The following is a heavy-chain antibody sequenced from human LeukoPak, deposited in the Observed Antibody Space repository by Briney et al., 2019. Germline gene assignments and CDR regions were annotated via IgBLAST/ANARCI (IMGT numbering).Heavy chain of an antibody. J-gene: IGHJ4*02. CDR2: ISGSGGST. Sequence: PGGSLRLSCAASGFTFSSYAMSWVRQAPGKGLEWVSAISGSGGSTYYADSVKGRFTISRDNSKNTLYLQMNSLRAEDTAVHYCAKDNSGSYYRAEAVLHYFDYWGQGTLVTVSS. CDR1: GFTFSSYA. CDR3: AKDNSGSYYRAEAVLHYFDY. V-gene: IGHV3-23*01. D-gene: IGHD1-26*01.